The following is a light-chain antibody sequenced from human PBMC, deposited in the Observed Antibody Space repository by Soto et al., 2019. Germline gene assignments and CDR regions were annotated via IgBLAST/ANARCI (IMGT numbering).Light chain of an antibody. J-gene: IGLJ3*02. V-gene: IGLV3-21*02. Sequence: SYELTQPPSVSVAPGQTARITRVGYNIGGQSVHWYQQKPGQAPVLVAYDDRDRPSGIPERFPGSNSGDAATLTISRVEAVDDAGYFCQVWDTHIAQPVRFGRGSNVTVL. CDR2: DDR. CDR1: NIGGQS. CDR3: QVWDTHIAQPVR.